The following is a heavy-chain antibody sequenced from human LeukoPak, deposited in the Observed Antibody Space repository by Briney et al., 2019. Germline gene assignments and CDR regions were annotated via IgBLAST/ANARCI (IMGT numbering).Heavy chain of an antibody. D-gene: IGHD3-10*01. J-gene: IGHJ3*02. Sequence: SETLSLTCTVSGGSISSYYWSWIRQPPGKGLEWIGYIYYSGSTNYNPSLKSRVTISVDTSKNQFSLKLSSVTAADTAVYYCARGQYYYGSGSYPSPNAFDIWGQGTMVTASS. CDR3: ARGQYYYGSGSYPSPNAFDI. V-gene: IGHV4-59*01. CDR1: GGSISSYY. CDR2: IYYSGST.